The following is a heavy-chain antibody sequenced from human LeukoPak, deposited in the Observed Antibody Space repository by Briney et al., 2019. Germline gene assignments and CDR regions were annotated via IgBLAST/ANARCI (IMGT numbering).Heavy chain of an antibody. CDR3: AKDDLEHYYDSSGYLDY. CDR1: GFTFSSYA. CDR2: ISGSGGST. D-gene: IGHD3-22*01. Sequence: GGSLGLSCAASGFTFSSYAMSWVRQAPGKGQEWVSAISGSGGSTYYADSVKGRLIIFRNNSKNTLCLQMNSLRAEDTAVYYCAKDDLEHYYDSSGYLDYWGQGTLVPVSS. V-gene: IGHV3-23*01. J-gene: IGHJ4*02.